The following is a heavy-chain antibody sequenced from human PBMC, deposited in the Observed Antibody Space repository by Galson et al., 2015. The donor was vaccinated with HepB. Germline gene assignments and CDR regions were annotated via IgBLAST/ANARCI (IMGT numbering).Heavy chain of an antibody. CDR1: GGTFSSYA. V-gene: IGHV1-69*13. Sequence: SVKVSCKASGGTFSSYAISWVRQAPGQGLEWMGGIIPIFGTANYAQKFQGRVTITADESTSTAYMELSSLRSEDTAVYYCARCLWFGEAYDAFDIWGQGTMVTVSS. CDR3: ARCLWFGEAYDAFDI. J-gene: IGHJ3*02. CDR2: IIPIFGTA. D-gene: IGHD3-10*01.